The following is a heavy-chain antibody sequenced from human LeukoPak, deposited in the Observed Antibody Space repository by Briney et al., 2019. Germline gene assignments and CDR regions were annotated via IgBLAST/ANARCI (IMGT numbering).Heavy chain of an antibody. D-gene: IGHD2-21*02. CDR3: AKALRVTSKRFDY. CDR2: ISWNSGSI. J-gene: IGHJ4*02. CDR1: GFTFDDYA. Sequence: PGRSLRLSCAASGFTFDDYAMHWVRQAPGKGLEWVSGISWNSGSIGYADSVKGRFTISRDNAKNSLYLQMNSLRAEDTALYYCAKALRVTSKRFDYWGQGTLVTVSS. V-gene: IGHV3-9*01.